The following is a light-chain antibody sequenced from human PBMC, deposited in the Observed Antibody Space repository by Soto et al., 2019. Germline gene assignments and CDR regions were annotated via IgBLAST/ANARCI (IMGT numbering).Light chain of an antibody. J-gene: IGKJ5*01. CDR3: QQLYTLPFT. Sequence: DIQLTQSPSLPPASIGERVTITCRASHDISTCLAWYQQKPGKAPKLLIYEASTLQSGVPSRFSGSGSGTEFTLTISGLLPEDFAAYHCQQLYTLPFTFGQGTRLEIK. CDR1: HDISTC. CDR2: EAS. V-gene: IGKV1-9*01.